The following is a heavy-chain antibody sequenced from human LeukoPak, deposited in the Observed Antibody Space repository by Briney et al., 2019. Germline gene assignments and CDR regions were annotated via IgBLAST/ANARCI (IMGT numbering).Heavy chain of an antibody. Sequence: ASVKVSCKPSVYSFTVFYIYCVCHAPGQGLEWMGWIHPRRGDTNYAQKFQGRVTMTRDTSISTAYLDLSSLRSDDTAVYYCARDEDYGTGSYYRGCIDSWGQGTPVTVSP. D-gene: IGHD3-10*01. CDR3: ARDEDYGTGSYYRGCIDS. V-gene: IGHV1-2*02. CDR1: VYSFTVFY. J-gene: IGHJ4*02. CDR2: IHPRRGDT.